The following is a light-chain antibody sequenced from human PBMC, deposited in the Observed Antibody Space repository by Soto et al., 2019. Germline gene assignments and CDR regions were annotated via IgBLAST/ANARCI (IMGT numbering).Light chain of an antibody. CDR1: SGHSNYA. CDR3: QTWGTGPWV. Sequence: QSVLTQSPSASASLGASVKLTCTLSSGHSNYAIAWHQQQPEKGPRYLMKLNSNGSHSKGDGIPDRFSSSSSGAERYLTISSLQSEDEADYYCQTWGTGPWVFGGGTKLTVL. CDR2: LNSNGSH. J-gene: IGLJ3*02. V-gene: IGLV4-69*01.